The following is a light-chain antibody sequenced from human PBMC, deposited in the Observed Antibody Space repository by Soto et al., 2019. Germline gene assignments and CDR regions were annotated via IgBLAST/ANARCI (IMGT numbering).Light chain of an antibody. J-gene: IGKJ1*01. CDR1: QYINTR. V-gene: IGKV3-11*01. CDR2: QTS. CDR3: HQRQSWPRT. Sequence: EIVLTQSPATLSSFPVDRVTLSCMASQYINTRLAWYQHRPGQAPRLLIYQTSIMAAGIPARFSASGSGTDFTLTISDVQPEDFALYYCHQRQSWPRTFGQGTKVDIK.